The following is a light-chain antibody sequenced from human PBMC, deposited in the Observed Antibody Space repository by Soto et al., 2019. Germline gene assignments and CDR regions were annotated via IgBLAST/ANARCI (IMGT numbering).Light chain of an antibody. J-gene: IGKJ1*01. CDR2: GAS. CDR1: QSVSSSY. CDR3: HQYDNWPLTWT. Sequence: DIVLTQSPGTLSFSPGERATLSCRASQSVSSSYLAWYQQKPGQAPRLLIYGASSRATGIPARFSGSGSGTEFTLTIRSLQSEDFALYYCHQYDNWPLTWTFGQGTKVDIK. V-gene: IGKV3-20*01.